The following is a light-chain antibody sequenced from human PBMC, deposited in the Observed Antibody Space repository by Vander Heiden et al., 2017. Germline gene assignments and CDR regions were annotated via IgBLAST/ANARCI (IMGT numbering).Light chain of an antibody. CDR1: HIGSKA. J-gene: IGLJ2*01. Sequence: SYELTQPHPVSVATAQMARITCGEHHIGSKAVHWCQQKPGQDPVLVSYSDRNRHSGIPERFSGSTPGNTATLTISRIEAGDESDYYGQVWDSSSDHPVVFGGGTKLTVL. CDR2: SDR. V-gene: IGLV3-12*02. CDR3: QVWDSSSDHPVV.